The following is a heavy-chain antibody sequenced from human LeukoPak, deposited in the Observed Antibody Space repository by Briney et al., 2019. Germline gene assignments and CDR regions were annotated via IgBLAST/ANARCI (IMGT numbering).Heavy chain of an antibody. CDR2: IYSGGNT. Sequence: GGSLRLSCTVSGFTVSSNSMSWVRQAPGKGLEWVSFIYSGGNTHYSDSVKGRFTISRDNSKNTLYLQMNSLRADDTAVYYCARRAGEYSHPYDYRGQGTLVTVSS. V-gene: IGHV3-53*01. J-gene: IGHJ4*02. CDR1: GFTVSSNS. CDR3: ARRAGEYSHPYDY. D-gene: IGHD4-17*01.